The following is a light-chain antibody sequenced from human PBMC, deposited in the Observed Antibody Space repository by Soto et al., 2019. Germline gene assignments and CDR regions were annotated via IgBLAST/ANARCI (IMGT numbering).Light chain of an antibody. CDR3: CSYAGDFVV. CDR2: DFT. V-gene: IGLV2-11*01. Sequence: QSALTQPRSVSGSPGQSVAISCTGSSTYFGGHTYVSWYQHHPGKAPKLMIYDFTKRPSGVPDRLSGSKSGNTASLTISGLQAEDGADYYCCSYAGDFVVFGGGTKLTVL. CDR1: STYFGGHTY. J-gene: IGLJ2*01.